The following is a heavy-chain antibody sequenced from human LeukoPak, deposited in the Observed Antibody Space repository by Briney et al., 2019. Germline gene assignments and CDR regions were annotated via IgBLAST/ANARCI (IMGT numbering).Heavy chain of an antibody. CDR3: ARLVAVRLGGMDV. Sequence: GGSLRLSCAASGFTVSSSYMSWVRQAPGKGLEWVSVSYSGGSTYYADSVKGRFTISRDNSKNTLYLQMNSLRAEDTAVYYCARLVAVRLGGMDVWGQGTTVTVSS. CDR2: SYSGGST. V-gene: IGHV3-53*01. CDR1: GFTVSSSY. D-gene: IGHD2-2*01. J-gene: IGHJ6*02.